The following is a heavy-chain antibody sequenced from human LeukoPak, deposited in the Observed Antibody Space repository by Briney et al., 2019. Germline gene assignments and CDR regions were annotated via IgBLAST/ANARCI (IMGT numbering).Heavy chain of an antibody. CDR3: ARGAVRGGTNFDY. J-gene: IGHJ4*02. Sequence: SQTLSLTCAVSGDSVSGSPAVWNWIRQSPSRGLEWLGRAYYRSKWFIDYALSVKGRITITPDTSKNQFSLQLNSVTAEDTAVYYCARGAVRGGTNFDYWGQGTLVTVSS. CDR1: GDSVSGSPAV. V-gene: IGHV6-1*01. D-gene: IGHD3-10*01. CDR2: AYYRSKWFI.